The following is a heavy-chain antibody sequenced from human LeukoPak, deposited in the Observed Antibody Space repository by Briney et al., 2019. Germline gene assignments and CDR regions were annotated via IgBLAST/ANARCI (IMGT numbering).Heavy chain of an antibody. CDR2: INSDGSST. D-gene: IGHD3-10*01. CDR1: GFTFSSYW. V-gene: IGHV3-74*01. J-gene: IGHJ4*02. Sequence: PGGSLRLSCAASGFTFSSYWMHWVRQAPGKGLVWVSRINSDGSSTSYADSVKGRFTISRDNAKNTLYLQMNSLRAEDTAVYYCAKNSLGFGESDYWGQGTLVTVSS. CDR3: AKNSLGFGESDY.